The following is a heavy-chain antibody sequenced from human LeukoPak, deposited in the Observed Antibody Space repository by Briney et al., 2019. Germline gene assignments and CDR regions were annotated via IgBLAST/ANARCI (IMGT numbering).Heavy chain of an antibody. V-gene: IGHV4-38-2*01. Sequence: PSETLSLTCAVSGYSISSGYYWGWIRPPPGRGLEGIGSIYNGGSTYYTPSLKSRVTISVDTSKNKFSLKLSSVTAADTAVYYCARHGDYCSSTSGFPKTNYYYYHMDVWGKGTTVTVSS. J-gene: IGHJ6*03. CDR1: GYSISSGYY. D-gene: IGHD2-2*01. CDR2: IYNGGST. CDR3: ARHGDYCSSTSGFPKTNYYYYHMDV.